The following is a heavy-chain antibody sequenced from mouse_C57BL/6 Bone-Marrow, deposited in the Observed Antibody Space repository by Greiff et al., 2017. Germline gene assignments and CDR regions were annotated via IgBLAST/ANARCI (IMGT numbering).Heavy chain of an antibody. Sequence: VQLQQSGTVLARPGASVKMSCKTSGYTFTSYWMHWVKQRPGQGLEWIGAIYPGNSDTSYNQKFKGKAKLPAVTSASTAYMELSSLTNEDSAVYYCTRGVCDGYYRYWGQGTTLTVSS. J-gene: IGHJ2*01. CDR2: IYPGNSDT. CDR3: TRGVCDGYYRY. CDR1: GYTFTSYW. D-gene: IGHD2-3*01. V-gene: IGHV1-5*01.